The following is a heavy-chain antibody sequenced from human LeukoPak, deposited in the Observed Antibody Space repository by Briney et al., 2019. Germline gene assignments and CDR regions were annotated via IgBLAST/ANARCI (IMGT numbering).Heavy chain of an antibody. J-gene: IGHJ4*01. V-gene: IGHV4-39*07. CDR3: AREVAGTSDY. D-gene: IGHD6-19*01. CDR1: GGSIRSSSHY. CDR2: IYYSGST. Sequence: SETLSLTCSVSGGSIRSSSHYWDWIRQPPGEGLEGIGSIYYSGSTYYNPSLKSRVTISVDTSKNQFSLKLSSVTAADTAVYYCAREVAGTSDYWGXXTLVTXSS.